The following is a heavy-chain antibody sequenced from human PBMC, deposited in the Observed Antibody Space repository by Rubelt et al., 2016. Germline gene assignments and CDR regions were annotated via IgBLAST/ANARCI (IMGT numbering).Heavy chain of an antibody. CDR2: ISAYNGNT. J-gene: IGHJ3*02. CDR3: ARDRTWLVPGLDAFDI. D-gene: IGHD6-19*01. Sequence: QVQLVQSGAEVKKPGASVKVSCKASGYTFTSYGISWVRQAPGQGLEWLGWISAYNGNTNYAKKIQGRVTMTTDTSPGTAYMGLMCRRSDDTAVYYCARDRTWLVPGLDAFDIWGQGTMVTVSS. V-gene: IGHV1-18*01. CDR1: GYTFTSYG.